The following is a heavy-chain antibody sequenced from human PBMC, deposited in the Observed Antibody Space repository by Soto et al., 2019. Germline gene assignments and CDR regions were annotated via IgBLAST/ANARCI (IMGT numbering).Heavy chain of an antibody. CDR3: TTDSFGAYDSSGWPDY. V-gene: IGHV3-15*01. CDR2: IKSKTDGGTT. D-gene: IGHD6-19*01. CDR1: GFTFSNAW. J-gene: IGHJ4*02. Sequence: EVQLVESGGGLVKPGGSLRLSCAASGFTFSNAWMSWVRQAPGKGLEWVGRIKSKTDGGTTDDAAPVKGRFTISRDDSKNTRYLQMNSLKTEDTAGYYCTTDSFGAYDSSGWPDYWGQGTLVTVSS.